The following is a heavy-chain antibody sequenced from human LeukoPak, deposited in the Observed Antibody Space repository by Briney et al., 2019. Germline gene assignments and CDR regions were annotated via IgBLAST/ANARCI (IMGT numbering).Heavy chain of an antibody. CDR3: ARDTAMDSYYFDY. CDR2: INPNSGVT. CDR1: AYTFTGYY. J-gene: IGHJ4*02. Sequence: ASMKVSCKASAYTFTGYYMHWVRQAPGQGLEWMGWINPNSGVTNYAQKFQGRVTMTRDTSTSIAYMDLSRLRSDDTAVYYCARDTAMDSYYFDYWGQGTPVTVSS. V-gene: IGHV1-2*02. D-gene: IGHD5-18*01.